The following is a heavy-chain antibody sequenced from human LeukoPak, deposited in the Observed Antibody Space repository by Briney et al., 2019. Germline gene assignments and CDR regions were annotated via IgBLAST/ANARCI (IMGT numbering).Heavy chain of an antibody. V-gene: IGHV3-7*01. D-gene: IGHD2-2*01. Sequence: GGSLRLSCAASGFTFSSYWMSWVRQAPGKGLEWVANIKQDGSEKYYVDSVKGRFTISRDDAKNSLYLQMNSLRAGDTAVYYCARDSPLKRGSTSRGDYYYMDVWGKGTTVTVSS. J-gene: IGHJ6*03. CDR2: IKQDGSEK. CDR1: GFTFSSYW. CDR3: ARDSPLKRGSTSRGDYYYMDV.